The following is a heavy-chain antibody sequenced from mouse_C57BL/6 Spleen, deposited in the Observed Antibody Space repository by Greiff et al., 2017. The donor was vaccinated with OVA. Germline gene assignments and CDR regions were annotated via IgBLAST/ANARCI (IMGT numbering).Heavy chain of an antibody. V-gene: IGHV1-52*01. D-gene: IGHD2-4*01. CDR3: ARYDYEGNFAY. CDR2: IDPSDSET. Sequence: VQLQQPGAELVRPGSSVKLSCKASGYTFTSYWMHWVKQRPIQGLEWIGNIDPSDSETHYNQKFKDKATLTVDKSSSTAYMQLSSLTSEDSAVYYCARYDYEGNFAYWGQGTLVTVSA. J-gene: IGHJ3*01. CDR1: GYTFTSYW.